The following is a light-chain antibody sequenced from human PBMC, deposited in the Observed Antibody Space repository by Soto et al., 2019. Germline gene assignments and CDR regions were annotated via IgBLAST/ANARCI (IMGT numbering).Light chain of an antibody. CDR1: FSDVGGYDY. V-gene: IGLV2-14*01. Sequence: QSALTQPASVSGSPGQSIAISCTGTFSDVGGYDYVSWYQQHPDKAPKLMIYEVTKRPSGVSNRFSGSKSGNTASLTISGLQPEDEADYYCSSHTSGSTRVFGSGTMVTVL. CDR3: SSHTSGSTRV. J-gene: IGLJ1*01. CDR2: EVT.